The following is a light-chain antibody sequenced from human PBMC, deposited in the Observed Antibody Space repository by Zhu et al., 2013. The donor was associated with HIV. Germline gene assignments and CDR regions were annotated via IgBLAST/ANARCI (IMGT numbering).Light chain of an antibody. J-gene: IGKJ1*01. CDR3: LQHNTYPRT. CDR2: AAS. CDR1: QDIDRY. Sequence: IQMTQSPSTLSASVGDRVTITCRASQDIDRYLAWYQQTPGKAPTLLVYAASTTQSGVPSRFSGSGSGTEFSLTISSLQPEDFATYYCLQHNTYPRTFGQGTKVE. V-gene: IGKV1-9*01.